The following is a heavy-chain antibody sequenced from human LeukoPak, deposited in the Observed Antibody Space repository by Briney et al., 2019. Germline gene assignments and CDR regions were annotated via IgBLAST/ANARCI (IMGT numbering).Heavy chain of an antibody. D-gene: IGHD2-15*01. V-gene: IGHV4-59*12. CDR2: IYYSGST. J-gene: IGHJ5*02. Sequence: PSETLSLTCTVSGGSISGYYWSWIRQPPGKGLEWIGYIYYSGSTNYNPSLKSRVTISVDTSKNQFSLKLSSVTAADTAVYYCARGDCSGGSCYSYNWFDPWGQGTLVTASS. CDR3: ARGDCSGGSCYSYNWFDP. CDR1: GGSISGYY.